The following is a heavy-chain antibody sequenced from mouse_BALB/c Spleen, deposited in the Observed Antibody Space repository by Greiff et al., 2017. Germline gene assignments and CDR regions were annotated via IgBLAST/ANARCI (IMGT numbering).Heavy chain of an antibody. Sequence: VKLMESGPGLVAPSQSLSITCTVSGFSLTSYGVHWVRQPPGKGLEWLGVIWAGGSTNYNSALMSRLSISKDNSKSQVFLKMNSLQTDDTAMYYCARPLRLQDYAMDYWGQGTSVTVSS. V-gene: IGHV2-9*02. D-gene: IGHD1-2*01. J-gene: IGHJ4*01. CDR1: GFSLTSYG. CDR3: ARPLRLQDYAMDY. CDR2: IWAGGST.